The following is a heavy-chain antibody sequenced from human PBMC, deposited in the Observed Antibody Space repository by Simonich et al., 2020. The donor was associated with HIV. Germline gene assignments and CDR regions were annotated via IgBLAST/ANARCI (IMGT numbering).Heavy chain of an antibody. D-gene: IGHD3-16*01. V-gene: IGHV3-30*07. CDR1: GFTFSSYA. CDR2: ISYDGSNK. J-gene: IGHJ4*02. CDR3: ASGGSISSVWADDY. Sequence: QVQLVESGGGVVQPGRSLRLSCAASGFTFSSYAMHWVRQAPGKGLEWVAVISYDGSNKYYADSVKGRFTISGDNSKNTRYLQMTSLRAEDTAVYYCASGGSISSVWADDYWGQGTLVTVSS.